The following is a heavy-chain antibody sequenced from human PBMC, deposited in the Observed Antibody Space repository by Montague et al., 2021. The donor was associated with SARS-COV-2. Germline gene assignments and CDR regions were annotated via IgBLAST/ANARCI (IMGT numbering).Heavy chain of an antibody. V-gene: IGHV1-2*04. CDR1: GYTFTDYH. CDR2: INPKTGGT. J-gene: IGHJ5*02. D-gene: IGHD3-9*01. Sequence: SVKVSCKASGYTFTDYHMHWVRQAPGQGLEWMGWINPKTGGTHYAQKFQGWVTMTRDTSMTTAYMELSSLTSDDTAVYYCARAPFVPYFDWLVWFDPGGQGTLVTVPS. CDR3: ARAPFVPYFDWLVWFDP.